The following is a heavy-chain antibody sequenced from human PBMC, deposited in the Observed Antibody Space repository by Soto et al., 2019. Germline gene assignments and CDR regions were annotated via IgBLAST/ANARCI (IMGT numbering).Heavy chain of an antibody. CDR2: IYYSGST. V-gene: IGHV4-59*01. CDR3: ARIKAAERMTTLITGYLDY. J-gene: IGHJ4*02. Sequence: SETLSLTCTVSGGSISSYYWSWIRQPPGKGLEWIGYIYYSGSTNYNPSLKSRVTISVDTSKNQFSLKLSSVTAADTAVYYCARIKAAERMTTLITGYLDYWAQGTLVTVSS. CDR1: GGSISSYY. D-gene: IGHD4-4*01.